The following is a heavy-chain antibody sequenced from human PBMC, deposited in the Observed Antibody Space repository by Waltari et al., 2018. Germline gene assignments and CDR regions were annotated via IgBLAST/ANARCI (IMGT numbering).Heavy chain of an antibody. J-gene: IGHJ4*02. CDR2: IYYSGST. CDR1: GGSISSSSYY. CDR3: ARTLWFGESRYYFDY. D-gene: IGHD3-10*01. V-gene: IGHV4-39*07. Sequence: QLQLQESGPGLVKPSETLSLTCTVPGGSISSSSYYWGWIRQPPGKGLEWIGSIYYSGSTYYNPSLKSRVTISVDTSKNQFSPKLSSVTAADTAVYYCARTLWFGESRYYFDYWGQGTLVTVSS.